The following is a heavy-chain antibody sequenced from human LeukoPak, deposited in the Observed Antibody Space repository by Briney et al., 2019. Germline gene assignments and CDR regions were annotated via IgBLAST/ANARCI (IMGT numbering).Heavy chain of an antibody. CDR3: AREGAAHDFWSGYYVLGYYFDY. D-gene: IGHD3-3*01. CDR1: GFTFSSYA. V-gene: IGHV3-64*01. CDR2: ISSNGGST. J-gene: IGHJ4*02. Sequence: TGGSLRLSCAASGFTFSSYAMHWVRQAPGKGLEYVSAISSNGGSTYYANSVKGRFTISRDNSKNTLYLQMGSLRAEDTAVYYCAREGAAHDFWSGYYVLGYYFDYWGQGTLVTVSS.